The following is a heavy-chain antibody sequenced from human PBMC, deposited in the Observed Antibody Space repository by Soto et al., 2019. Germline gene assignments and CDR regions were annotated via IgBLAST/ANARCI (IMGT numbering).Heavy chain of an antibody. D-gene: IGHD5-12*01. CDR1: GYTFTNYA. V-gene: IGHV1-3*05. CDR3: ARVSGYYLPDY. CDR2: INAGNGNT. J-gene: IGHJ4*02. Sequence: QVQLVQSGAEEKKPGASVKVSCKASGYTFTNYATHWVRQAPGQRLEWMGWINAGNGNTKYSQKFQGRVTITRDTTASTAYMVLSSLRSEDTAVYYWARVSGYYLPDYWGQGTLVTVSS.